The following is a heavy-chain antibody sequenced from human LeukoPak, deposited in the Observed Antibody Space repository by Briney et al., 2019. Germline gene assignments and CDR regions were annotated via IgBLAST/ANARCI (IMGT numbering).Heavy chain of an antibody. D-gene: IGHD3-9*01. CDR1: GGSFSGYY. CDR3: ARGPWYYDILTGYSYDAFDI. J-gene: IGHJ3*02. CDR2: INHSGST. Sequence: SETLSLTCAVYGGSFSGYYWSWIRQPPGKGLEWIGEINHSGSTNYNPSLKSRVTISVDTSKNQFSLKLSSVTAADTAVYYCARGPWYYDILTGYSYDAFDIWGQGTMVTVSS. V-gene: IGHV4-34*01.